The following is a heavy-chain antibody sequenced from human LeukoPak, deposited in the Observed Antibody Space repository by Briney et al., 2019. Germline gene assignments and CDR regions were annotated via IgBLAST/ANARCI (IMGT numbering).Heavy chain of an antibody. CDR3: ARAQDYYDSSGYYLVYFDY. CDR2: IIPIFGTA. J-gene: IGHJ4*02. Sequence: GASVKVSCKASGYTFSSYAISWVRQAPGQGLELMGGIIPIFGTANYAQKFQGRVTITADESTSTAYMELSSLRSEDTAVYYCARAQDYYDSSGYYLVYFDYWGQGTLVTVSS. CDR1: GYTFSSYA. D-gene: IGHD3-22*01. V-gene: IGHV1-69*13.